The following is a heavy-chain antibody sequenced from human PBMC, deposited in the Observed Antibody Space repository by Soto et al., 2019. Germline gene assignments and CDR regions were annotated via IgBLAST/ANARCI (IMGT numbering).Heavy chain of an antibody. V-gene: IGHV1-18*01. CDR1: GYTFASYA. Sequence: ASVKVSCKASGYTFASYAISWMRQAPGQGLEWMGWIRAYNCNTNYAQKLQGRITMTTDTSPSPAYMELRSLRSDDTAGYYCARDPPPPDYWGQGTLVTVSS. CDR3: ARDPPPPDY. CDR2: IRAYNCNT. J-gene: IGHJ4*02.